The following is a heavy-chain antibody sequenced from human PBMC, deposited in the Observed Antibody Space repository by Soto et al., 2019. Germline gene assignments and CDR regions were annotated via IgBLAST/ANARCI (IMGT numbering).Heavy chain of an antibody. Sequence: PSETLSLTCAVYGGSFSGYYWSWIRQPPGKGLEWIGEINHSGSTNYNPSLKSQVTISVDTSKNQFSLKLSSVTAADTAVYYCARKAGYSGYDYGPAFDIWGQGTMVTVSS. CDR1: GGSFSGYY. V-gene: IGHV4-34*01. CDR2: INHSGST. CDR3: ARKAGYSGYDYGPAFDI. D-gene: IGHD5-12*01. J-gene: IGHJ3*02.